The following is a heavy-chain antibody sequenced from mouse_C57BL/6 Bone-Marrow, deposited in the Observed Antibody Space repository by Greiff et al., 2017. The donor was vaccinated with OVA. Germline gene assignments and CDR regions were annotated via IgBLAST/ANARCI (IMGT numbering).Heavy chain of an antibody. V-gene: IGHV1-82*01. CDR1: GYAFSSSW. CDR3: ALDGYYVAY. CDR2: IYPGDGDT. J-gene: IGHJ3*01. D-gene: IGHD2-3*01. Sequence: QVQLKESGPELVKPGASVKISCKASGYAFSSSWMNWVKQRPGKGLEWIGRIYPGDGDTNYNGKFKGKATLTADKSSSTAYMQLSSLTSEDSAVYFCALDGYYVAYWGQGTLVTVSA.